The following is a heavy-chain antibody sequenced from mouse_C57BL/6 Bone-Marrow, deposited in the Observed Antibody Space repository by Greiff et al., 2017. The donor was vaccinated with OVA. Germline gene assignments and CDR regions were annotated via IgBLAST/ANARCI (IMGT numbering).Heavy chain of an antibody. V-gene: IGHV1-82*01. CDR1: GYAFSSSW. CDR3: ALDGYYVAY. CDR2: IYPGDGDT. J-gene: IGHJ3*01. D-gene: IGHD2-3*01. Sequence: QVQLKESGPELVKPGASVKISCKASGYAFSSSWMNWVKQRPGKGLEWIGRIYPGDGDTNYNGKFKGKATLTADKSSSTAYMQLSSLTSEDSAVYFCALDGYYVAYWGQGTLVTVSA.